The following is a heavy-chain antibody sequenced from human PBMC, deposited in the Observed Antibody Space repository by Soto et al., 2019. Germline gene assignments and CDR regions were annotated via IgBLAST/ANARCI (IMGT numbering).Heavy chain of an antibody. CDR2: AYHSGTT. CDR1: GASIGTNNW. J-gene: IGHJ4*02. V-gene: IGHV4-4*02. Sequence: QVQLQESGPGLVEPSGTLSLTCAVSGASIGTNNWWSWVRQPPVKGLEWIGEAYHSGTTNCNPSLKSRVTISIDNSKNQFSLRLTSMTAADTAVYYCAVPGDGDFDYWSQGTLVTVSS. CDR3: AVPGDGDFDY.